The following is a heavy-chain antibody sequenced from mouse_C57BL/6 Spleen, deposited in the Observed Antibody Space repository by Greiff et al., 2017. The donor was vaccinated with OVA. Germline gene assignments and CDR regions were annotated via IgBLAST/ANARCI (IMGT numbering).Heavy chain of an antibody. J-gene: IGHJ1*03. D-gene: IGHD1-1*01. CDR2: INYDGSST. CDR1: GFTFSDYY. CDR3: ARGDYGSSSSWYFDV. Sequence: EVQVVESEGGLVQPGSSMKLSCTASGFTFSDYYMAWVRQVPEKGLEWVANINYDGSSTYYLDSLKSRFIISRDNAKNILYLQMSSLKSEDTATYYCARGDYGSSSSWYFDVWGTGTTVTVSS. V-gene: IGHV5-16*01.